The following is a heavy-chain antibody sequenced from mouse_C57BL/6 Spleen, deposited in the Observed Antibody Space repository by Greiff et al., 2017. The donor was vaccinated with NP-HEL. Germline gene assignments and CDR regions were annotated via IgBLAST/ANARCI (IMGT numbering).Heavy chain of an antibody. CDR1: GFTFSNYW. CDR3: RGYDGYYDYYAMDY. CDR2: IRLKSDNYAT. J-gene: IGHJ4*01. Sequence: EVQWVESGGGLVQPGGSMKLSCVASGFTFSNYWMNWVRQSPEKGLEWVAQIRLKSDNYATHYAESVKGRFTISRDDSKSSVYLQMNNLRAEDTGIYYCRGYDGYYDYYAMDYWGQGTSVTVSS. V-gene: IGHV6-3*01. D-gene: IGHD2-3*01.